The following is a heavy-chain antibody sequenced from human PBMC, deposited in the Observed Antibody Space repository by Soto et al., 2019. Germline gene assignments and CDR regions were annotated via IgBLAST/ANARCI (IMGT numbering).Heavy chain of an antibody. CDR1: GYSFTSYW. CDR2: IYPGDSDT. J-gene: IGHJ4*02. D-gene: IGHD1-26*01. V-gene: IGHV5-51*01. CDR3: ARHTLSGSYRIDY. Sequence: EVQLVQSGVEVKKPGESLKISCKGSGYSFTSYWIGWVRQMPGKGLEWMGIIYPGDSDTRYSPSFQGQVTISADKSISTAYLQWCSLKASDTAIYYCARHTLSGSYRIDYWGQGTLVTVSS.